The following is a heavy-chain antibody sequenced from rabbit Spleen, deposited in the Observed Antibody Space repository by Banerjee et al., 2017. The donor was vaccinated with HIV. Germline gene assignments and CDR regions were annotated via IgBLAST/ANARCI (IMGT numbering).Heavy chain of an antibody. Sequence: QSLEESGGGLVKPGASLTLTCKASGFSFNSGYDMCWVRQAPGKGLEWIACIAAVSSGDTYSATWAKGRFTISKTSSTTVTLRMTSLTAADRATYFCARDLVGVIGWNFGLWGPGTLVTVS. D-gene: IGHD1-1*01. CDR1: GFSFNSGYD. V-gene: IGHV1S40*01. CDR2: IAAVSSGDT. J-gene: IGHJ6*01. CDR3: ARDLVGVIGWNFGL.